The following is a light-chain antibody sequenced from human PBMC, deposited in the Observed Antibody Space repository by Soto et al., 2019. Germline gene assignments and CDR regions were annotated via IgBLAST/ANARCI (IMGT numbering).Light chain of an antibody. J-gene: IGLJ1*01. V-gene: IGLV2-14*01. CDR1: SSDVGGFDF. CDR3: SSYITTTTLYV. Sequence: VLTQPASVSGSPGQSITISCTGTSSDVGGFDFVSWFQRRPGKAPRLIIYEVTNRPSGISDRFSGSKSGNTASLTISGLQAEDEADYFCSSYITTTTLYVFGSGTKVTVL. CDR2: EVT.